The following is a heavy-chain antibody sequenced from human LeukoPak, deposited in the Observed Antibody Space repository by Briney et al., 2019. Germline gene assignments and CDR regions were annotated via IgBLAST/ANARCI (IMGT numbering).Heavy chain of an antibody. CDR1: GGSISSYY. CDR2: IYYSGST. D-gene: IGHD2-15*01. Sequence: SETPSLTCTVSGGSISSYYWSWIRQPPGKGLEWIGYIYYSGSTNYNPPLKSRVTVSVDTSKNQFSLKLSSVTAADTAVYYCARLNCSGGSCYPYYYYYYMDVWGKGTTVTVSS. J-gene: IGHJ6*03. CDR3: ARLNCSGGSCYPYYYYYYMDV. V-gene: IGHV4-59*08.